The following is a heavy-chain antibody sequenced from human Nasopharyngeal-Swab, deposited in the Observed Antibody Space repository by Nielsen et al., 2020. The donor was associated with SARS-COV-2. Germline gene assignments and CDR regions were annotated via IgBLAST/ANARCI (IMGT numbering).Heavy chain of an antibody. D-gene: IGHD5-12*01. CDR1: GYTFTSYA. CDR2: INAGNGNT. J-gene: IGHJ5*02. CDR3: ARDGGYDPWFDP. V-gene: IGHV1-3*01. Sequence: ASVKVSCKASGYTFTSYAMHWVRQAPGQRLEWMGWINAGNGNTKYSQKFQGRVTITRDTSASTAYMELSSLRSEDTAVYYCARDGGYDPWFDPWGQGTLVTVSS.